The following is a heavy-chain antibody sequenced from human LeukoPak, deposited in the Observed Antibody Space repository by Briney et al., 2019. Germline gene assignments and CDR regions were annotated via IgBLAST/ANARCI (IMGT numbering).Heavy chain of an antibody. CDR1: GFTFSSYV. V-gene: IGHV3-30*18. D-gene: IGHD3-3*01. CDR3: AKHTGEMGSNWYDDGFDP. J-gene: IGHJ5*02. CDR2: TSYDGNNK. Sequence: GGSLRLSCAASGFTFSSYVMHWVRQAPGKGLEWVAATSYDGNNKYYADSVKGRFTISRDNSKNTLYLQMNSLRAEDTAVYYCAKHTGEMGSNWYDDGFDPWGQGTLVTVSS.